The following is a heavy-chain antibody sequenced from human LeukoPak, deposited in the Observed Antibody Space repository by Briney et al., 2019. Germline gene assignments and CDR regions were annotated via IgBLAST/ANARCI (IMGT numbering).Heavy chain of an antibody. CDR2: ISAYNGNT. J-gene: IGHJ4*02. Sequence: ASVKVSCKASGYTFTGYYMHWVRQAPGQGLEWMGWISAYNGNTNYAQKLQGRVTMTTDTSTSTAHMELRSLRSDDTAVYYCARDLGLQQLVLWGQGTLVTVSS. D-gene: IGHD6-13*01. CDR3: ARDLGLQQLVL. CDR1: GYTFTGYY. V-gene: IGHV1-18*04.